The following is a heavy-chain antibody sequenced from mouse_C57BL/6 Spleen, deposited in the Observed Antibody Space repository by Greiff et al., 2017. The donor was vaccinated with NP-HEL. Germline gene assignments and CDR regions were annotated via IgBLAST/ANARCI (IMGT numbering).Heavy chain of an antibody. CDR3: ARHGITTAVFDY. V-gene: IGHV2-6-1*01. Sequence: VKLVESGPGLVAPSQSLSITCTVSGFSLTSYGVHWVRQPPGKGLEWLVVIWSDGSTTYNSAPKSRLSISKDNSKSQVFLKMNSLQTDDTAMYYCARHGITTAVFDYWGQGTTLTVSS. D-gene: IGHD1-2*01. J-gene: IGHJ2*01. CDR1: GFSLTSYG. CDR2: IWSDGST.